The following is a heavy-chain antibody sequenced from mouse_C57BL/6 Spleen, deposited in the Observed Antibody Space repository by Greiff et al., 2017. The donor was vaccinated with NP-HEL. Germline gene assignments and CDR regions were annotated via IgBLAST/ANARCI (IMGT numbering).Heavy chain of an antibody. V-gene: IGHV1-50*01. J-gene: IGHJ2*01. D-gene: IGHD3-3*01. CDR3: ARRGAGRVYFDY. Sequence: QVQLQQPGAELVKPGASVKLSCKASGYTFTSYWMQWVKQRPGQGLEWIGEIDPSDSYTNYNQKFKGKATLTVDTSSSTAYMQLSSLTSEDSAVYYCARRGAGRVYFDYWGQVTTLTVSS. CDR1: GYTFTSYW. CDR2: IDPSDSYT.